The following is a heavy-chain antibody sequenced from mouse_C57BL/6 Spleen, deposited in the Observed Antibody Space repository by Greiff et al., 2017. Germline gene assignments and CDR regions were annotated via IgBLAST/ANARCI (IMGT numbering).Heavy chain of an antibody. J-gene: IGHJ3*01. CDR2: LHPNSGST. V-gene: IGHV1-64*01. D-gene: IGHD2-4*01. CDR3: ARGDDYDYWFAY. CDR1: GYTFTSYW. Sequence: QVQLQQPGAELVKPGASVKLSCKASGYTFTSYWMHWVKQRPGQGLEWIGMLHPNSGSTNYNEKFKRKATLTVDKSSSTAYMPLSSLTSEDSAVYYCARGDDYDYWFAYWGQGTLVTVSA.